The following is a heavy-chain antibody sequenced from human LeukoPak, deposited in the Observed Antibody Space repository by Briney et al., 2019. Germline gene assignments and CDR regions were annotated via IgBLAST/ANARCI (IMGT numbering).Heavy chain of an antibody. CDR1: GFIFSDYG. CDR2: IGYDGNNT. V-gene: IGHV3-30*02. Sequence: GGSLRLSCVASGFIFSDYGIQWVRQAPGKGLEWVAVIGYDGNNTYYGDSVRGRFTISRDNSKKMVYLEMNSLRVEDTAVYYCAKTGMLRRVGYLDVWGKGTAVIVSS. J-gene: IGHJ6*04. D-gene: IGHD1-1*01. CDR3: AKTGMLRRVGYLDV.